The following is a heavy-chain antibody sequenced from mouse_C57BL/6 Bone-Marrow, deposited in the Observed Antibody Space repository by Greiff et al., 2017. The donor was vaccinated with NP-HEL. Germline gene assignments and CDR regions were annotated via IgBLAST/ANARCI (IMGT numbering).Heavy chain of an antibody. CDR2: ISSGGDYI. Sequence: DVMLVESGEGLVKPGGSLKLSCAASGFTFSSYAMSWVRQTPEKRLEWVAYISSGGDYIYYADTVKGRFTISRDNARNTLYLQMSSLKSEDTAMYYCTRGPLLRDFDYWGQGTTLTVSS. CDR3: TRGPLLRDFDY. CDR1: GFTFSSYA. D-gene: IGHD2-1*01. V-gene: IGHV5-9-1*02. J-gene: IGHJ2*01.